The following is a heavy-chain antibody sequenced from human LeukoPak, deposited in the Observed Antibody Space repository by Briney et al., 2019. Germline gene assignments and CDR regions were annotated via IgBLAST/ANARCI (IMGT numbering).Heavy chain of an antibody. J-gene: IGHJ5*02. CDR2: IYTSGST. CDR1: GGSISSYY. D-gene: IGHD3-22*01. Sequence: PSETLSLTCTVSGGSISSYYWSWIRQPAGKGLEWIGRIYTSGSTNYNPSLKSRVTISVDKSKNQFSLKLSSVTAADTAVYYCARVSVDYYDSSCYYAYNWFDPWGQGTLVTVSS. V-gene: IGHV4-4*07. CDR3: ARVSVDYYDSSCYYAYNWFDP.